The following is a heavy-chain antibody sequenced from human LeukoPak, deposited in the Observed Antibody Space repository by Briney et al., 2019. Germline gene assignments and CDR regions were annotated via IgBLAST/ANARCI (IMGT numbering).Heavy chain of an antibody. J-gene: IGHJ4*02. V-gene: IGHV5-51*01. CDR1: GYSFTSYW. Sequence: GESLKISCKGSGYSFTSYWIGWVRQMPGKGLEWMGIIYPGDSDTRYSPSFQGQVTISADKPISTAYLQWSSLKASDTAMYYCARHVSVVTPPFDYWGQGTLVTVSS. CDR2: IYPGDSDT. CDR3: ARHVSVVTPPFDY. D-gene: IGHD2-21*02.